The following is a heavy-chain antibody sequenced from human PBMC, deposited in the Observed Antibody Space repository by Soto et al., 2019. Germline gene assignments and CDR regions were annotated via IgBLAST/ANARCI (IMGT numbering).Heavy chain of an antibody. V-gene: IGHV4-39*01. D-gene: IGHD1-1*01. J-gene: IGHJ5*02. Sequence: SETLSLTCTVSGGSITNTSYYWGWIRQPPGKGLEWMGSIYYSGTTYNNPSLKSRVTMSIDTSKNQFSLKLSSVTAADTAVYYCARVGPLAWNGRWFDPWGQGTLVTVSS. CDR2: IYYSGTT. CDR3: ARVGPLAWNGRWFDP. CDR1: GGSITNTSYY.